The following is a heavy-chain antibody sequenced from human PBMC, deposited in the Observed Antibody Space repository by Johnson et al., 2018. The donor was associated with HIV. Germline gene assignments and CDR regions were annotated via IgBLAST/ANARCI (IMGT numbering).Heavy chain of an antibody. D-gene: IGHD5-24*01. CDR2: ISWNSGSI. V-gene: IGHV3-9*01. CDR3: ARDGYKAGAFDI. Sequence: VQLVESGGGLVKPGESLRLSCAASGFTFNDYAMHWVRQAPGKGLEWVSGISWNSGSIGYADSVKGRFTISRDNAKNSLYLQMNSLRAEDTAVYYCARDGYKAGAFDIWGQGTMVTVSS. J-gene: IGHJ3*02. CDR1: GFTFNDYA.